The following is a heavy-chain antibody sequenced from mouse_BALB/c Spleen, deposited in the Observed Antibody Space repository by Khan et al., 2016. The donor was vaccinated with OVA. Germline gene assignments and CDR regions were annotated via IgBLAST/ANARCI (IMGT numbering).Heavy chain of an antibody. J-gene: IGHJ3*01. V-gene: IGHV5-15*02. CDR3: ARGGFAY. CDR2: IRSVAYSI. CDR1: GFTFIDYG. Sequence: EVELVESGGGLVQPGGSRKLSCAASGFTFIDYGMAWVRQTPGKGPEWIAFIRSVAYSIYYADTVPGRFTISRENAKNTLYLEMSSLRSDDTGMYYCARGGFAYWGQGTLVNVSA.